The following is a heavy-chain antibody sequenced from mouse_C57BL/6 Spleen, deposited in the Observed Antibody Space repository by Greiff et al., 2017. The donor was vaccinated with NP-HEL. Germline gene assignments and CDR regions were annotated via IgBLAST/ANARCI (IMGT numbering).Heavy chain of an antibody. Sequence: EVQGVESGPELVKPGASVKISCKASGYSFTDYNMNWEKQSNGKSLEWIGVINPNYGTTSYNQKFKGKATLTVDQSSSTAYMQLNSLTSEDAAVYDCARGDGPWYCDVWGTGTTVTVSS. CDR2: INPNYGTT. CDR3: ARGDGPWYCDV. J-gene: IGHJ1*03. V-gene: IGHV1-39*01. D-gene: IGHD2-3*01. CDR1: GYSFTDYN.